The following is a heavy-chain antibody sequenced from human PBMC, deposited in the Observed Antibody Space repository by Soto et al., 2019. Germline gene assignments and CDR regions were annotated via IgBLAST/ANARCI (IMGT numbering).Heavy chain of an antibody. Sequence: GGSLRLSCVASGFTFDDYAMHWVRQAPGKGLEWVSGISWNGVSIGYADSVKGRFTISRDNAKNSLYLQMTSLRVEDTSLYYCAKDSGLPYSYYYGMDVWGQGTTVTVSS. J-gene: IGHJ6*02. CDR2: ISWNGVSI. V-gene: IGHV3-9*01. D-gene: IGHD3-9*01. CDR1: GFTFDDYA. CDR3: AKDSGLPYSYYYGMDV.